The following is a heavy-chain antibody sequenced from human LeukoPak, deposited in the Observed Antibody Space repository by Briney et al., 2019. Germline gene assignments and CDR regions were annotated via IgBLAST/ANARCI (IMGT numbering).Heavy chain of an antibody. J-gene: IGHJ4*02. CDR1: GYTFTSYG. Sequence: ASVKVSCKASGYTFTSYGISWVRQAPGQGLEWMGWISAYNGNTNYAQKLQGRVTMTTDTSTSTAYMELRSLRSDDTAVYYCARVATIFGVVIMDEWEFDYWGQGTLVTVSS. D-gene: IGHD3-3*01. V-gene: IGHV1-18*01. CDR2: ISAYNGNT. CDR3: ARVATIFGVVIMDEWEFDY.